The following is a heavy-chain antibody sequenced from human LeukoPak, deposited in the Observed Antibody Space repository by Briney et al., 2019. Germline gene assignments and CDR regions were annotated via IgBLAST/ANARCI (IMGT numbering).Heavy chain of an antibody. Sequence: SETLSLTCTVSGRSISRRIDYWGWIPHTPGKGLEWIGNLDSSGSTHYNPPLKSRLTISVGTSKNQFSLNLRSVTAADTAIYFCSRSHDYGGLYFYYYMDVWGKGTTVTVSS. J-gene: IGHJ6*03. V-gene: IGHV4-39*01. CDR1: GRSISRRIDY. D-gene: IGHD4-23*01. CDR2: LDSSGST. CDR3: SRSHDYGGLYFYYYMDV.